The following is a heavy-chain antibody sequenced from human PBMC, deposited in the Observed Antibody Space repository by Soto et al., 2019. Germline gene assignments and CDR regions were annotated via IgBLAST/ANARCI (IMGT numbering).Heavy chain of an antibody. CDR3: ARDIATIFGVVTTYYYYYMDV. J-gene: IGHJ6*03. Sequence: PGGSLRLSCAASGFTFSSYAMSWVRQAPGKGLEWVSAMSDSGGRTYYADSVKGRFTISRDNSKNTLYLQMNSLRAEDTAVYYCARDIATIFGVVTTYYYYYMDVWGKGTTVTVSS. CDR1: GFTFSSYA. D-gene: IGHD3-3*01. V-gene: IGHV3-23*01. CDR2: MSDSGGRT.